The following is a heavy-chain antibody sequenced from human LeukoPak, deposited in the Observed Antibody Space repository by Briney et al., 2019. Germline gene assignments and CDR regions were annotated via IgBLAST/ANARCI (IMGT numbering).Heavy chain of an antibody. CDR1: GFTFSNAW. V-gene: IGHV3-15*01. CDR3: TTPFGLRLRRVRS. D-gene: IGHD5-12*01. J-gene: IGHJ4*02. CDR2: IKSKTDGGTT. Sequence: GGSLRLSCAASGFTFSNAWMSWVRQAPGKGLEWVGRIKSKTDGGTTDYAATVKGRFTISRDDSKNTLYLQMNRLKTEDTAVYYCTTPFGLRLRRVRSWGQGTLVTVSS.